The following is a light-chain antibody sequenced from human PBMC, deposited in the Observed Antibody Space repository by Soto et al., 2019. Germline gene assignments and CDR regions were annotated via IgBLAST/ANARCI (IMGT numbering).Light chain of an antibody. Sequence: QSVVTQPPSASGTPGPRITICSSGSSSNIGSNTVNWYQQLPGTAPKLLIYSNNQRPSGVPDRFSGSKSGTSASLAISGLQSEDEADYYCAAWDDSLNGYVFGTGTKVTVL. J-gene: IGLJ1*01. V-gene: IGLV1-44*01. CDR1: SSNIGSNT. CDR2: SNN. CDR3: AAWDDSLNGYV.